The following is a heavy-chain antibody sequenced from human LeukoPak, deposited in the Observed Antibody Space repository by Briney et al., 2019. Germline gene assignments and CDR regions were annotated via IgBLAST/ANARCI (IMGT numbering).Heavy chain of an antibody. V-gene: IGHV1-24*01. CDR2: LDRESGET. CDR3: ATGHSTGYHYWFDP. D-gene: IGHD2-2*03. Sequence: ASVKVSCKVSGSALSDLAMQWVRQAPGKGLEWMGGLDRESGETLYSDTFQGRVTMAQDTSTDTAYMDLTSLTSGDTAVYCCATGHSTGYHYWFDPWGQGTLVTVSS. CDR1: GSALSDLA. J-gene: IGHJ5*02.